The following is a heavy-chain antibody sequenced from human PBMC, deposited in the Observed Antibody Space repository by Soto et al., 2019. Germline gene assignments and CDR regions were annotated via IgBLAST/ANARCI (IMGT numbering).Heavy chain of an antibody. CDR1: GGSISSGGYY. D-gene: IGHD5-18*01. J-gene: IGHJ4*02. V-gene: IGHV4-31*03. Sequence: QVQLQESGPGLVKPSQTLSLTCTVSGGSISSGGYYWSWIRQHPGKGLEWIGYIYYSGSTYYNPSLKSRVTISVDTSKNQFSLKLSSVTAADTAVYYCARVPRNSRSERGYGREYYFDYWGQGTLVTVSS. CDR2: IYYSGST. CDR3: ARVPRNSRSERGYGREYYFDY.